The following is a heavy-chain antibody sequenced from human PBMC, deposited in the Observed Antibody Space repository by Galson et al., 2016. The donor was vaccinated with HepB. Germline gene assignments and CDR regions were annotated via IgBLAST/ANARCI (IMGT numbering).Heavy chain of an antibody. Sequence: SLRLSCAASAFTVSGTYMTWVRQSPGKGLEWVSLIYSGGITYYADSVKGRFSISRDISKNLLYPQMNSLRAEDTAVYYCARVTPPCWFDPWGQGTLVTVSS. CDR3: ARVTPPCWFDP. CDR1: AFTVSGTY. J-gene: IGHJ5*02. CDR2: IYSGGIT. V-gene: IGHV3-66*01.